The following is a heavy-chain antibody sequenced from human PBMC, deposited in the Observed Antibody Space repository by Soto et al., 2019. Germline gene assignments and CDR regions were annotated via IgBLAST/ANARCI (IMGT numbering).Heavy chain of an antibody. J-gene: IGHJ4*02. V-gene: IGHV3-23*01. CDR2: INGGGGST. CDR1: GFTFSSYT. D-gene: IGHD2-15*01. Sequence: EVQLLEAGGDLIQPGGSLRLSCAASGFTFSSYTMTWVRQAPGKGLEWVSAINGGGGSTYYADSVKGRFTISRDNSKDTRSLQMNSGGAEDTAVYFCAKDKVWSGGSCYYAYWGQGTLVTVPS. CDR3: AKDKVWSGGSCYYAY.